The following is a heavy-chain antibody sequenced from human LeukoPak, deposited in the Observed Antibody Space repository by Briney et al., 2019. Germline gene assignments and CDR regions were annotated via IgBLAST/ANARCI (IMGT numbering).Heavy chain of an antibody. V-gene: IGHV4-59*01. J-gene: IGHJ5*01. CDR2: IRNSGST. CDR1: DGSFSSYY. CDR3: ARSRGGSGDYGSWFGS. D-gene: IGHD4-17*01. Sequence: SETLSLTCAVYDGSFSSYYWSWIRQPPGKGMEWIGYIRNSGSTNYNPSLKSRVTTSVDTSKNQFSLKLSSVTAADTAVYYCARSRGGSGDYGSWFGSWGQGTLVTVSS.